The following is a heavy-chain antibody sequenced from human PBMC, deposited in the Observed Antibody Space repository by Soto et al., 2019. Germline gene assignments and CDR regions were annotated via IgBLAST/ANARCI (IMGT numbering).Heavy chain of an antibody. CDR1: GGTFSSYA. Sequence: SVKVSCKASGGTFSSYAISWVRQAPGQGLEWMGGIIPIFGTANYAQKFQGRVTITADKSTSTAYMELSSLRSEDTAVYYCARVTPSLTLNSWFDPWGQGTLVTVSS. CDR3: ARVTPSLTLNSWFDP. J-gene: IGHJ5*02. V-gene: IGHV1-69*06. CDR2: IIPIFGTA. D-gene: IGHD7-27*01.